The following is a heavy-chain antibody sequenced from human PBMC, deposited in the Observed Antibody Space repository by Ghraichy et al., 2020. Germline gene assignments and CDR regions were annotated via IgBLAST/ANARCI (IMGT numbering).Heavy chain of an antibody. D-gene: IGHD6-13*01. CDR2: ISGSGGSI. CDR3: AKAGAYSSSWYSSYFDC. CDR1: GFTFSNYA. J-gene: IGHJ4*02. Sequence: GGSLRLSCAASGFTFSNYAMSWVRQAPGKGLEWVSVISGSGGSIYYADSVKGRFTISRDNSKNTLYLQMNSLRAEDTAVYYCAKAGAYSSSWYSSYFDCWGQGTLVTVSS. V-gene: IGHV3-23*01.